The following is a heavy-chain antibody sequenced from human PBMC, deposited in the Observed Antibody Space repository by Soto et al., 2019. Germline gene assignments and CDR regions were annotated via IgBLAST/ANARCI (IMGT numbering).Heavy chain of an antibody. CDR2: INPNSGGT. V-gene: IGHV1-2*04. Sequence: VKVSCKASGYTFTGYYMHWVRQAPGQGLEWMGWINPNSGGTNYAQKFQGWVTMTRDTSISTAYMELSRLRSDGTAVYYCARGSGYCSGGSCYSYAFDIWGQGTMVTVSS. CDR1: GYTFTGYY. CDR3: ARGSGYCSGGSCYSYAFDI. J-gene: IGHJ3*02. D-gene: IGHD2-15*01.